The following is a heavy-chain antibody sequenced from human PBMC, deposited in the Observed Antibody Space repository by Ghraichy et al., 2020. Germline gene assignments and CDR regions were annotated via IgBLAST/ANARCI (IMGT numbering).Heavy chain of an antibody. Sequence: SETLSLTCTVSGGSISSYYWSWIRQPPGKGLEWIGYIYYSGSTNYNPSLKSRVTISVDTSKNQFSLKLSSVTAADTAVYYCARGGSDVLRFLEWTNWGQGTLVTVSS. V-gene: IGHV4-59*01. CDR3: ARGGSDVLRFLEWTN. J-gene: IGHJ4*02. CDR2: IYYSGST. D-gene: IGHD3-3*01. CDR1: GGSISSYY.